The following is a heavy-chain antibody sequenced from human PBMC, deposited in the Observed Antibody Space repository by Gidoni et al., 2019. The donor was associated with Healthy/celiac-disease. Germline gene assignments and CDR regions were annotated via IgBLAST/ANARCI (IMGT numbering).Heavy chain of an antibody. CDR3: ARKRVYSSGWFDWYFDL. CDR2: IYYSGST. D-gene: IGHD6-19*01. V-gene: IGHV4-39*01. CDR1: GGSISSSSYY. Sequence: QLQLQESGPGLVKPSETLSLTCTVYGGSISSSSYYWGWIRQPPGKGLEWIGSIYYSGSTYYNPSLKSRVTISVDTSKNQFSLKLSSVTAADTAVYYCARKRVYSSGWFDWYFDLWGRGTLVTVSS. J-gene: IGHJ2*01.